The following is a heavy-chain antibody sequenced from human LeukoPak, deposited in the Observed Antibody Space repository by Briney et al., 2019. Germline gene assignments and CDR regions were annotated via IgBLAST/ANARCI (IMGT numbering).Heavy chain of an antibody. CDR3: ARYKNGDYFDY. Sequence: PGGSLRLSCAASGFTFSTFAMSWVRQAPGKGLEWVSGISWSGGSMGYADSVKGRFTISRDNAKNSLYLQMDSLRAEDTAVYYCARYKNGDYFDYWGQGTLVTVSS. V-gene: IGHV3-20*04. CDR1: GFTFSTFA. D-gene: IGHD2-8*01. J-gene: IGHJ4*02. CDR2: ISWSGGSM.